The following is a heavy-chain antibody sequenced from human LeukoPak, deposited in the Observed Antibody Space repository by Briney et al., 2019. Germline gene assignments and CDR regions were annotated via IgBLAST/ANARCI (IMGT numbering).Heavy chain of an antibody. CDR1: GYTFTSYA. J-gene: IGHJ4*02. CDR2: INTNTGHP. V-gene: IGHV7-4-1*02. D-gene: IGHD3/OR15-3a*01. CDR3: ARTLSDSGLSY. Sequence: ASVKVSCKASGYTFTSYAINWVRQAPGQGLEWMGWINTNTGHPTYAQVFTGRFVFSLDTSVTTAYLQISSLKAEDSAVYYCARTLSDSGLSYWGQGTLVTVSS.